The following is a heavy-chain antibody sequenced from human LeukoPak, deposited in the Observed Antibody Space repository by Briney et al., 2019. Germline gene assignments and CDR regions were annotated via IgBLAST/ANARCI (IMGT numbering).Heavy chain of an antibody. CDR2: IYHSGST. Sequence: PSETLSLTCGVSGGSISSGGYSWNWIRQPPGKGLEWIGYIYHSGSTYYNPSLKSRVTISVDRSKNQFSLKLSSVTAADTAVYYCARLIRATNGMDVWGQGTTITVSS. J-gene: IGHJ6*02. CDR3: ARLIRATNGMDV. V-gene: IGHV4-30-2*01. CDR1: GGSISSGGYS. D-gene: IGHD1-26*01.